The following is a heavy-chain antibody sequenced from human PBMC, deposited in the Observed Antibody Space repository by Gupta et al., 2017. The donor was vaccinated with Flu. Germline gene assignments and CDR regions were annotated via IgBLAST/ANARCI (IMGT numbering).Heavy chain of an antibody. CDR2: IKSTIDGGTT. CDR3: TTENMAVAGLGY. D-gene: IGHD6-19*01. J-gene: IGHJ4*02. CDR1: RFPFNISW. Sequence: EVQLVESGGGLVKAGGSLRLSCAASRFPFNISWMGWVRQAPGQGLEWVGRIKSTIDGGTTDYAAPVKGRFTISRDDSKETLYLQMNSLKTEDTAVYYCTTENMAVAGLGYWGQGTLVSVSS. V-gene: IGHV3-15*01.